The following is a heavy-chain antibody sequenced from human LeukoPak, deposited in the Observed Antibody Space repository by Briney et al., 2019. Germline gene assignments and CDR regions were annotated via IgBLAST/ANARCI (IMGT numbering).Heavy chain of an antibody. CDR2: IYYSGST. V-gene: IGHV4-39*07. D-gene: IGHD3-10*01. J-gene: IGHJ5*02. CDR3: ARGSYYYGSAPGDTWFDP. CDR1: GGSISSSSYY. Sequence: SETLSLTCTVSGGSISSSSYYWGWIRQPPGKGLEWIGSIYYSGSTYYNPSLKSRVTISVDTSKNQFSLKLSSVTAADTAVYYCARGSYYYGSAPGDTWFDPWGQGTLVTVSS.